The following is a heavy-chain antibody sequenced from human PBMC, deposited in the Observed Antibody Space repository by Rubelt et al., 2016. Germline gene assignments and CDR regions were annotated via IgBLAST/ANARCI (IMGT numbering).Heavy chain of an antibody. Sequence: QVQLQESGPGLVKPSETLSLTCTVSGGSISSYYWSWIRQPPGKGLEWIGEIYHSGRTNYSPSLKSRVTISVDKSKNQFSLQLNSVTPEDKAGYYGARNDLGTGKPFDYWGQGTLVTVSS. D-gene: IGHD3/OR15-3a*01. V-gene: IGHV4-59*12. J-gene: IGHJ4*02. CDR1: GGSISSYY. CDR2: IYHSGRT. CDR3: ARNDLGTGKPFDY.